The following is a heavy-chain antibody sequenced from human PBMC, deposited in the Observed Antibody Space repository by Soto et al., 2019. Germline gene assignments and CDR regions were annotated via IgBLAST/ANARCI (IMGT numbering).Heavy chain of an antibody. CDR3: ASQPRSYSSSWYDPFDY. J-gene: IGHJ4*02. D-gene: IGHD6-13*01. CDR1: GGTFSSYA. Sequence: SVKVSCKASGGTFSSYAISWVRQAPGQGLEWMGGIIPIFDTANYAQKFQGRVTITADESTSTAYMELSSLRSEDTAVYYCASQPRSYSSSWYDPFDYWGQGTLVTVSS. V-gene: IGHV1-69*13. CDR2: IIPIFDTA.